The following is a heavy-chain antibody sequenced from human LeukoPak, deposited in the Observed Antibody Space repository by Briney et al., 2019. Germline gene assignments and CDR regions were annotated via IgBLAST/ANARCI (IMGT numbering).Heavy chain of an antibody. CDR2: ISSNSSYI. V-gene: IGHV3-21*01. CDR3: ARAGATISHWNWRNDAFNI. Sequence: GGSLRLSCAASGFTFSSYSMNWVRQAPGKGLEWVSSISSNSSYIYYADSVKGRFTISRDNAKNSLYLQMNSLRAEDTAVYYCARAGATISHWNWRNDAFNIWGQGTMVTVSS. CDR1: GFTFSSYS. J-gene: IGHJ3*02. D-gene: IGHD1-26*01.